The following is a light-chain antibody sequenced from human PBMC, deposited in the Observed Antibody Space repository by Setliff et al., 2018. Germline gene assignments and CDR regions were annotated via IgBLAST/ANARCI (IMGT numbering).Light chain of an antibody. CDR3: SSYTSSNTYV. J-gene: IGLJ1*01. V-gene: IGLV1-40*01. CDR2: DVT. Sequence: QSALTQPPSVSGAPGQRVTISCTGSSSNIGAGYEVHWYQQPPGTAPKLMIYDVTNRPSGVPDRFSGSKSGNTASLTISGLQAEDEADYYCSSYTSSNTYVFGSGTKVTV. CDR1: SSNIGAGYE.